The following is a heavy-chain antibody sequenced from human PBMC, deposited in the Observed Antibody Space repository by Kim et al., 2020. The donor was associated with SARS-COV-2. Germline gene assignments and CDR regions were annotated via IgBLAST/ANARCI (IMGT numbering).Heavy chain of an antibody. CDR2: IYYSGST. V-gene: IGHV4-39*01. Sequence: SETLSLTCTVSGGSISSSSYYWGWIRQPPGKGLEWIGSIYYSGSTYYNPSLKSRVTISVDTSKNQFSLKLSSVTAADTAVYYCARRGWAPNWFDPWGQGTLVTVSS. J-gene: IGHJ5*02. CDR3: ARRGWAPNWFDP. CDR1: GGSISSSSYY. D-gene: IGHD6-19*01.